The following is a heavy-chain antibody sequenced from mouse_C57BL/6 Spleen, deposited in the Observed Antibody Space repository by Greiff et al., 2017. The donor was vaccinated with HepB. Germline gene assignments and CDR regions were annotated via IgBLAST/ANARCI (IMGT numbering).Heavy chain of an antibody. Sequence: EVKVEESGGGLVQPGGSMKLSCVASGFTFSNYWMNWARQSPEKGLEWVAQIRLKSDNYATHYAESVKGRFTISRDDSKSSVYLQMNNLRAEDTGIYYCTRGGYYFAYWGQGTLVTVSA. CDR3: TRGGYYFAY. CDR1: GFTFSNYW. CDR2: IRLKSDNYAT. J-gene: IGHJ3*01. D-gene: IGHD2-3*01. V-gene: IGHV6-3*01.